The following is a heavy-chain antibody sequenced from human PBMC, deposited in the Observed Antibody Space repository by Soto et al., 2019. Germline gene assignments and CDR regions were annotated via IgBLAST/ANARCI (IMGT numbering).Heavy chain of an antibody. Sequence: QVQLQQWGAGLLKPSETLSLTCAVYGGSFSGYYWSWVRQPPGKGLEWIGEIIHSGSTNYTPSLKSRVTISVDTSKTKFSLKLSSVTAADTAVYYCARGRKGIVAGGMIFWGQGALVTVSS. CDR3: ARGRKGIVAGGMIF. V-gene: IGHV4-34*01. CDR2: IIHSGST. J-gene: IGHJ4*02. CDR1: GGSFSGYY. D-gene: IGHD6-13*01.